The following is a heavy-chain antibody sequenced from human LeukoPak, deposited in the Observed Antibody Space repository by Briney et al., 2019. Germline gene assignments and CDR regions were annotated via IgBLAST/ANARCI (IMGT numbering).Heavy chain of an antibody. Sequence: SVKVSCKASGFTFTSSAVQWVRQARGQRLEWIGWIVVGSGNTNYAQKFQERVTMTRDTSISTAYMELSRLRSDDTAVYYCARVTTVTADPYFDYWGQGTLVTVSS. CDR3: ARVTTVTADPYFDY. J-gene: IGHJ4*02. CDR2: IVVGSGNT. D-gene: IGHD4-17*01. CDR1: GFTFTSSA. V-gene: IGHV1-58*01.